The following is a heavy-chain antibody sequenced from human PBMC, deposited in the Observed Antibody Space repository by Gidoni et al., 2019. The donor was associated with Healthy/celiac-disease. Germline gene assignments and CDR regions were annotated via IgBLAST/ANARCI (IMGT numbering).Heavy chain of an antibody. CDR1: GGSISSSNR. CDR3: ARIISSSWYARWFDP. D-gene: IGHD6-13*01. CDR2: SYHSGST. V-gene: IGHV4-4*02. J-gene: IGHJ5*02. Sequence: QVQLQESGPGLVKPSGTLSLTCAVSGGSISSSNRWSWVRQPPGKGLEWIGESYHSGSTNYNPSLKSRVTISVDKSKNQFSLKLSSVTAADTAVYYCARIISSSWYARWFDPWGQGTLVTVSS.